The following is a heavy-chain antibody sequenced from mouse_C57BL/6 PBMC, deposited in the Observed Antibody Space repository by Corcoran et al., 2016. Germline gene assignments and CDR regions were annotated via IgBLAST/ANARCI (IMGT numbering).Heavy chain of an antibody. Sequence: QVTLKESGPGILQSSQTLSLTCSFSGFSLSTSGMGVSWIRQPSGKGLEWLAHIYWDDDKRYNPSLKSRLTISKDTSRNQVFLKITSVDTADTATYYCAQYYDYDGAMDYWGQGTSVTVSS. CDR1: GFSLSTSGMG. CDR3: AQYYDYDGAMDY. J-gene: IGHJ4*01. D-gene: IGHD2-4*01. CDR2: IYWDDDK. V-gene: IGHV8-12*01.